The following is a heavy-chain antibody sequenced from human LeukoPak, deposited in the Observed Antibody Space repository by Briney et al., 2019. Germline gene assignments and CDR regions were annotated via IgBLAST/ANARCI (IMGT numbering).Heavy chain of an antibody. J-gene: IGHJ4*02. CDR2: INHSGST. CDR3: ARGLWIAVAGRNGYNNGYYFDY. D-gene: IGHD6-19*01. CDR1: GFTFSNAW. V-gene: IGHV4-34*01. Sequence: GSLRLSCAASGFTFSNAWMNWVRQPPGKGLEWIGEINHSGSTNYNPSLKSRVTISVDTSKNQFSLKLSSVTAADTAVYYCARGLWIAVAGRNGYNNGYYFDYWGQGTLVTVSS.